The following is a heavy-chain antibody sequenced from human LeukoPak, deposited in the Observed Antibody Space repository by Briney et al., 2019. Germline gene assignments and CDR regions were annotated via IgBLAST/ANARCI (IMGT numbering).Heavy chain of an antibody. CDR2: ISYDGSNK. D-gene: IGHD5-18*01. J-gene: IGHJ4*02. CDR1: GFTFSNYA. CDR3: ARESRIQLWLLDY. Sequence: GGSLRLSCAASGFTFSNYAMHWVRQAPGKGLEWVAVISYDGSNKYYADSVKARFTISRDDSKNTLYVQMNSLRAEDTAVYYCARESRIQLWLLDYWGQGTLVTVSS. V-gene: IGHV3-30-3*01.